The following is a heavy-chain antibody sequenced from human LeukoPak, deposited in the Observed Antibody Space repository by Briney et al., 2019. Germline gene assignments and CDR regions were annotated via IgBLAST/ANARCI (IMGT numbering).Heavy chain of an antibody. CDR1: GGSISSGGYY. D-gene: IGHD3-22*01. CDR2: IYYSGST. Sequence: SETLSLTCTVSGGSISSGGYYWSWIRQHPGKGLEWIGYIYYSGSTYYNPSLKSRVTISVDTSKNQFSLKLSSVTAADTAVYYCARSYYYDSSGSRFDYWGQGTLVTVSS. J-gene: IGHJ4*02. V-gene: IGHV4-31*03. CDR3: ARSYYYDSSGSRFDY.